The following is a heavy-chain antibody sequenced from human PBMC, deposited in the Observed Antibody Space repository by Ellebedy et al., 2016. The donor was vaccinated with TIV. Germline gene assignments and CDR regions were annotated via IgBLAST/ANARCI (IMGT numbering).Heavy chain of an antibody. V-gene: IGHV3-23*01. D-gene: IGHD3-22*01. CDR1: AFTFSNCGMDCA. CDR2: ITVSGNT. CDR3: AKVRKYWFDASGYPNYYFDS. Sequence: GESLKISXAASAFTFSNCGMDCAMSWVRQAPGKGLEWVSSITVSGNTHYADSVKGRFSISRDNSKSTLSLQMNSLRPDDTAVYYCAKVRKYWFDASGYPNYYFDSWGQGTLVTVSS. J-gene: IGHJ4*02.